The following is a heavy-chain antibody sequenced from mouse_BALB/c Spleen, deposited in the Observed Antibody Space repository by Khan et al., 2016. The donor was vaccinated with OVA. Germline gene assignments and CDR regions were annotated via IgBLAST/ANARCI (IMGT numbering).Heavy chain of an antibody. Sequence: EVQLFETGGGLVKPGGSLKLSCEASGFTFSDFYMYWVRQTPDKRLEWVATISAGGSCTYYPDSVKGRFTISRDDVKNTLYLQMSSLKSDDTAMXYWKRGEYSDRFAYWGQGTLLTVS. J-gene: IGHJ3*01. CDR2: ISAGGSCT. CDR3: KRGEYSDRFAY. V-gene: IGHV5-4*02. CDR1: GFTFSDFY. D-gene: IGHD2-13*01.